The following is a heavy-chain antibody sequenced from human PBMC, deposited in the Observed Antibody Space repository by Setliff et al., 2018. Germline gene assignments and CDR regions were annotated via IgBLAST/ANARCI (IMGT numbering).Heavy chain of an antibody. J-gene: IGHJ5*02. Sequence: SLRLSCVTSGFTFSTYWMHWVRQAPGQGLVWVARISTDGSSITYADSVKGRFTISRDNARNTLYLQMNSLTAEDTAVYYCARVGSKPQLGWFDPWGQGTLVTVSS. CDR3: ARVGSKPQLGWFDP. CDR1: GFTFSTYW. CDR2: ISTDGSSI. D-gene: IGHD1-26*01. V-gene: IGHV3-74*03.